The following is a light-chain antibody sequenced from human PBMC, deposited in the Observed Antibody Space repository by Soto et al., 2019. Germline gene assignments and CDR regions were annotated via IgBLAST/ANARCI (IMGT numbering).Light chain of an antibody. Sequence: EIVMTQSPATLSVSPGERATLSCRASQSVRSNLAWYQQKPGQAPRLLIYGASIRATGIPARFSGSGSGTEFTLSISSLQSEDFATYYCQHYNSYSEAFGQGTKVELK. J-gene: IGKJ1*01. CDR2: GAS. CDR1: QSVRSN. V-gene: IGKV3-15*01. CDR3: QHYNSYSEA.